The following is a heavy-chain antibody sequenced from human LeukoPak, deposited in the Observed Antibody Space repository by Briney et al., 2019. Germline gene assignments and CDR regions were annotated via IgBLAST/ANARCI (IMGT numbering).Heavy chain of an antibody. J-gene: IGHJ4*02. D-gene: IGHD4-17*01. Sequence: GGSLRLSCAASGFTFDDYGMSWVRQAPGKGLEWVSGINWNGGSTGYADSVKGRFTVSRDNAKKSLDLQMNSLRAEDTALYYCARGHIDYAFDCWGQGTLVTVSS. CDR1: GFTFDDYG. CDR2: INWNGGST. V-gene: IGHV3-20*04. CDR3: ARGHIDYAFDC.